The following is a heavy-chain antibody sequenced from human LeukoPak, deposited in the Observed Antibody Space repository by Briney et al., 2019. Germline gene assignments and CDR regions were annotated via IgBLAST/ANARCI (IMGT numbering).Heavy chain of an antibody. J-gene: IGHJ4*02. Sequence: SETLSLTCTVSGGSISNSSYYWGWIRQPPGKGLEWIGSMYYSGSTYYNPSLKSRATISVDTSKNQFSLKLSSVTAADTAVDYCARQGRMGTINPSYWGQGTLVTVSS. CDR1: GGSISNSSYY. V-gene: IGHV4-39*01. CDR3: ARQGRMGTINPSY. CDR2: MYYSGST. D-gene: IGHD5-24*01.